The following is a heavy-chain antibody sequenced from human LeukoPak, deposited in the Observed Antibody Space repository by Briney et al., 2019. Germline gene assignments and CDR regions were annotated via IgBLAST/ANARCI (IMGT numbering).Heavy chain of an antibody. D-gene: IGHD3-22*01. CDR1: GFTFSSYS. CDR2: ISGSGGST. V-gene: IGHV3-23*01. J-gene: IGHJ4*02. CDR3: AKHSHDGSAPYYEVQLDY. Sequence: PGGSLRLSCAASGFTFSSYSMIWVRQAPGKGLEWVSAISGSGGSTYYADSVKGRFTISRDNSKNTLYLQMNSLRAEDTAIYYCAKHSHDGSAPYYEVQLDYWGQGTLVTVSS.